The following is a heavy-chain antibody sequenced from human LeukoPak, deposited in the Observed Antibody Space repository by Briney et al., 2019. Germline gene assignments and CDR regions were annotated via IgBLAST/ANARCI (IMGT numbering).Heavy chain of an antibody. D-gene: IGHD6-13*01. V-gene: IGHV3-74*01. Sequence: GGSLRLSCAASGFTFSTYWMHWVRQAPGKGLVWVSRINSDGSDTSYADSVKGRFTISRDSAKNTLYLQMNSLRAEDTAVYYCARGVSPLNYYFDYWGQGTLVTVSS. J-gene: IGHJ4*02. CDR3: ARGVSPLNYYFDY. CDR2: INSDGSDT. CDR1: GFTFSTYW.